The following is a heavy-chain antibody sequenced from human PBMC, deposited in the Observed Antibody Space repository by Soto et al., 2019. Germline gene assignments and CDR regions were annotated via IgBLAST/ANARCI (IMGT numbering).Heavy chain of an antibody. D-gene: IGHD3-9*01. CDR3: ARAVLRYFDWLLPPFDY. Sequence: ASVKVSCKASGYTFTSYGISWVRQAPGQGLEWMGWISAYNGNTNYAQKLQGRVTMTTDTSTSTAYMELRSLRSDDTAVYYCARAVLRYFDWLLPPFDYWGQGTLVTVSS. V-gene: IGHV1-18*01. CDR1: GYTFTSYG. CDR2: ISAYNGNT. J-gene: IGHJ4*02.